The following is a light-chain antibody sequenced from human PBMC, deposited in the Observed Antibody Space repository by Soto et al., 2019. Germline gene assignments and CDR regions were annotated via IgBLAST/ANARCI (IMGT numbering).Light chain of an antibody. V-gene: IGKV3-15*01. CDR1: QSVSSD. CDR2: GAS. J-gene: IGKJ1*01. Sequence: EILMTQSPATLSVSPGDRATLSCRASQSVSSDLAWYRHKPGQAPRLLIYGASTRATGIPVRFSGSGSGTEFTLTISSLQSEDFAVYYCQQYNNWPLTFGQGTKVDIK. CDR3: QQYNNWPLT.